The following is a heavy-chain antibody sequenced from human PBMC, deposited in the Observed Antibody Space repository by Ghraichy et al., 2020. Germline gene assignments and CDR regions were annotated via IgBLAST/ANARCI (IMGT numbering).Heavy chain of an antibody. CDR3: ARGVGRYYYDSSGFPYFDY. J-gene: IGHJ4*02. CDR2: ISYSGTT. CDR1: GGSISSYY. Sequence: SETLSLTCTVSGGSISSYYWSWIRQPPGSGLEWIGYISYSGTTNYNPSLKSRVTISVDTSNNRFSLKMNSLTAADTALYYCARGVGRYYYDSSGFPYFDYWGQGTQVTVSS. D-gene: IGHD3-22*01. V-gene: IGHV4-59*01.